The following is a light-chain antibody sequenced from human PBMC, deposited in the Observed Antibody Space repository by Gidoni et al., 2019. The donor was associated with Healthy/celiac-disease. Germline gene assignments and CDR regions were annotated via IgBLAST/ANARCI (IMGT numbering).Light chain of an antibody. CDR2: WAS. V-gene: IGKV4-1*01. CDR1: QSVLYSSNNKNY. CDR3: QQYYSTPLT. Sequence: DIVMTQSPDSLAVSLGERATINCKSSQSVLYSSNNKNYLAWYQQKPGQRPKLLIYWASTRESGVPDRFSGSGSGTDFTLTIRSLQAEDVAVYYCQQYYSTPLTFGGGTKVEIK. J-gene: IGKJ4*01.